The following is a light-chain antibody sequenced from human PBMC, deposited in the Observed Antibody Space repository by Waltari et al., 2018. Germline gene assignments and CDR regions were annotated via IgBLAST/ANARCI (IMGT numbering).Light chain of an antibody. CDR3: QQYNNWPPAT. CDR1: QSVSSN. Sequence: EIVMTQSPATLSVSPGERATLSCRASQSVSSNLDWYQQKPGQAPRLLIYATSTRATGVPDRFSGSGSETEFTLTISSLQSEDFAVYYCQQYNNWPPATFGGGTKVEIK. J-gene: IGKJ4*01. V-gene: IGKV3-15*01. CDR2: ATS.